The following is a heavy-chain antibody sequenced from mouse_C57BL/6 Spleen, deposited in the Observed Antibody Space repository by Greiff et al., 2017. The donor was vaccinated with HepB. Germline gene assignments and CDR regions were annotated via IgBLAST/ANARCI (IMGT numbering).Heavy chain of an antibody. CDR3: AREGYYGYDGYYAMDY. CDR2: ISSGGSYT. V-gene: IGHV5-6*02. CDR1: GFTFSSYG. Sequence: EVMLVESGGDLVKPGGSLKLSCAASGFTFSSYGMSWVRQTPDKRLEWVATISSGGSYTYYPDSVKGRFTISRDNAKNTLYLQMSSLKSEDTAMYYCAREGYYGYDGYYAMDYWGQGTSVTVSS. J-gene: IGHJ4*01. D-gene: IGHD2-2*01.